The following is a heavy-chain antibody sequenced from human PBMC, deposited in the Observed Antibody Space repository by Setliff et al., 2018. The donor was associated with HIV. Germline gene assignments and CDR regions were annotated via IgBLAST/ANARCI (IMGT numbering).Heavy chain of an antibody. CDR2: ISGSGDIT. Sequence: SLRLSCAASGFSFRSYAVSWVRQAPGKGLEWVSVISGSGDITYYRESVKGRFTVSRDNSKNTLYLQMNSLRAEDTAVFYCATSRSRLEPFDYWGQGTLVTVSS. CDR3: ATSRSRLEPFDY. D-gene: IGHD3-10*01. J-gene: IGHJ4*02. V-gene: IGHV3-23*01. CDR1: GFSFRSYA.